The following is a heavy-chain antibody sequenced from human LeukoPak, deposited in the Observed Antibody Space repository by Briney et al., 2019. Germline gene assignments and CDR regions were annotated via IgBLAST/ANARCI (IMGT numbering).Heavy chain of an antibody. CDR1: GYTFINYY. J-gene: IGHJ3*02. CDR2: INPSGGST. V-gene: IGHV1-46*01. D-gene: IGHD2-2*01. CDR3: ARVGYCSSTSCLDAFDI. Sequence: ASVTVSCTASGYTFINYYMHWVRQAPGQGLEWMGIINPSGGSTSYAQKFQGRVTMTRDTSTSTVYMELSSLRSEDTAVYYCARVGYCSSTSCLDAFDIWGQGTMVTVSS.